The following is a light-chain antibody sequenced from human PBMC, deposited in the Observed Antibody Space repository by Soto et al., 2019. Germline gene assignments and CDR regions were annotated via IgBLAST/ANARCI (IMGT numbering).Light chain of an antibody. Sequence: DIVMTQSPDSLAVSLGERATINCKSSQSVLYSSNNKNYLAWYQQKPGQPPKLLIYWASTRESGVPDRFSGSGSGTDFTLTINSLQAEDGAVYYCQQYYSPWTFGQGTKVEIK. V-gene: IGKV4-1*01. J-gene: IGKJ1*01. CDR3: QQYYSPWT. CDR1: QSVLYSSNNKNY. CDR2: WAS.